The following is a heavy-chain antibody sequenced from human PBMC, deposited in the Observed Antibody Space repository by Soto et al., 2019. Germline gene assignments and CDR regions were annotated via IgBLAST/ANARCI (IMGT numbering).Heavy chain of an antibody. CDR1: GGSITSSHW. Sequence: QVQLQESGPGLVKPSGTLSLTCVVSGGSITSSHWWSWVRQTPGKGLEWIGEIFHIGHTNYNPSLKGRDTLSLDRSTNQFSLKMTSMTAADTAVFYCARREYGMDVWGQGTTVTVSS. V-gene: IGHV4-4*02. J-gene: IGHJ6*02. CDR2: IFHIGHT. CDR3: ARREYGMDV.